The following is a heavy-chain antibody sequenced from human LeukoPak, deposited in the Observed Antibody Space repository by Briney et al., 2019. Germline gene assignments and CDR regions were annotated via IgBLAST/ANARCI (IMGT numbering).Heavy chain of an antibody. CDR2: IIPILGIA. CDR3: ARHNHPSLGYCSGGSCYYDY. D-gene: IGHD2-15*01. CDR1: GGTFSSYT. Sequence: SVKVSCKASGGTFSSYTISWVRQAPGQGLEWMGRIIPILGIANYAQKFQGRVTITADKSTSTAYMELSSLRSEDTAVYYCARHNHPSLGYCSGGSCYYDYWGQGTLVTVSS. J-gene: IGHJ4*02. V-gene: IGHV1-69*02.